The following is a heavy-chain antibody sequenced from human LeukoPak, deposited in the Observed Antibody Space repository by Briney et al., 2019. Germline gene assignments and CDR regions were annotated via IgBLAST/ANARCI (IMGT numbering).Heavy chain of an antibody. CDR1: GFTFSSYE. CDR3: AELGITMIGGV. V-gene: IGHV3-48*03. CDR2: ISSSGSTI. J-gene: IGHJ6*04. Sequence: GSLRLSCAASGFTFSSYEMNWVRQAPGKGLEWVTYISSSGSTIYYADSVKGRFTISRDNAKNSLYLQMNSLRAEDTAVYYCAELGITMIGGVWGKGTTVTISS. D-gene: IGHD3-10*02.